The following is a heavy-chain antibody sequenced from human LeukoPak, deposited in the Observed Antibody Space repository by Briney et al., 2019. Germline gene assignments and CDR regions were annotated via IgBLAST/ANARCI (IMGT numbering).Heavy chain of an antibody. Sequence: GASVKVSCKISGYTLTEYAINWVRQAPGKEFEWMGGFDPEDGETIYAQKFQGRVTMTEDTSTDSAYMELGSLRSEDTAIYYCAAVEREYFDTSGYFDYWGQGTLVTVSS. J-gene: IGHJ4*02. CDR2: FDPEDGET. V-gene: IGHV1-24*01. CDR3: AAVEREYFDTSGYFDY. CDR1: GYTLTEYA. D-gene: IGHD3-22*01.